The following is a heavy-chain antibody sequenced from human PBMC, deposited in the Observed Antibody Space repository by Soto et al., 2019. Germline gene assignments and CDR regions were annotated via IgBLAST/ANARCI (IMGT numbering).Heavy chain of an antibody. Sequence: ASVKVSCKVSGYTLTELSMHWVRQAPGKGLEWMGGFDPEDGETIYAQKFQGRVTMTEDTSTDTAYMELSSLRSEDTAVYYCATDLDYYYGSGSYYSFDYWGQGTLVTVSS. CDR3: ATDLDYYYGSGSYYSFDY. J-gene: IGHJ4*02. CDR1: GYTLTELS. D-gene: IGHD3-10*01. CDR2: FDPEDGET. V-gene: IGHV1-24*01.